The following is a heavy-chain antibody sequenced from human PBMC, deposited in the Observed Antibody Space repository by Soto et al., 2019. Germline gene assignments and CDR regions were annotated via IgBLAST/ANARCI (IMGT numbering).Heavy chain of an antibody. CDR1: GFTFSTYS. J-gene: IGHJ6*02. CDR2: ISSSSSYI. V-gene: IGHV3-21*01. CDR3: ARGQADFWSGYYSYYYYYGMDV. D-gene: IGHD3-3*01. Sequence: PGGSLRLSCAASGFTFSTYSMNWVRQAPGKGLEWVSSISSSSSYIYYADSVKGRFTISRDNAKNSLYLQMNSLRAEDTAVYYCARGQADFWSGYYSYYYYYGMDVWGQGTTVTVSS.